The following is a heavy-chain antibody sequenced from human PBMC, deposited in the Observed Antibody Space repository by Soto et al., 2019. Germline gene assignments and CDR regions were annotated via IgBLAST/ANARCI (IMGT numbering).Heavy chain of an antibody. CDR3: ASLAVAGTYYYYYGMDV. CDR2: IIPIFGTA. Sequence: GASVKVSCKASGGTFSSYSISWVLQAPGQGLEWMGGIIPIFGTANYAQKFQGRVTITADKSTSTAYMELSSLRSEDTAVYYCASLAVAGTYYYYYGMDVWGQGTTVTVSS. V-gene: IGHV1-69*06. J-gene: IGHJ6*02. D-gene: IGHD6-19*01. CDR1: GGTFSSYS.